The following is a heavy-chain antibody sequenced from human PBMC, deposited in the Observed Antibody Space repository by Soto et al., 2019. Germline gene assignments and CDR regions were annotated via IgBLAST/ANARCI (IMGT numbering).Heavy chain of an antibody. CDR2: ISWDGGST. Sequence: GGSLRLSCAAFGFTFDDYTMHWVRQAPGKGLEWVSLISWDGGSTYYADSVKGRFTISRDNSKNSLYLQMNSLRTEDTALYYCAKGGQNIAAAGTSPFVYWGQGTLVTVSS. D-gene: IGHD6-13*01. J-gene: IGHJ4*02. CDR1: GFTFDDYT. V-gene: IGHV3-43*01. CDR3: AKGGQNIAAAGTSPFVY.